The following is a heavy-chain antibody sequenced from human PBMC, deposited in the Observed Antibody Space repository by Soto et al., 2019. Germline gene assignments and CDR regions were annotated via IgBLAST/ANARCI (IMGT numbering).Heavy chain of an antibody. CDR1: GGTLSNYG. D-gene: IGHD4-17*01. V-gene: IGHV1-69*12. CDR3: ARGDATKIIVTTYYGMDV. CDR2: IIPVFGTA. J-gene: IGHJ6*02. Sequence: QVQLVQSGAEVKKPGSSVKVSCKASGGTLSNYGVSWVRQAPGQGLEWLGGIIPVFGTANYAHKFQGRLTITADESTSTFYMDVSSLRSEDTAVYYCARGDATKIIVTTYYGMDVWGQGTTVTVSS.